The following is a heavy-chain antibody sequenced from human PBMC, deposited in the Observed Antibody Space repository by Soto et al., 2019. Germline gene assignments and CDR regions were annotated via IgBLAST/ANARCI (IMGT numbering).Heavy chain of an antibody. V-gene: IGHV3-30*18. D-gene: IGHD2-2*01. J-gene: IGHJ4*02. CDR2: ISYDGSNK. Sequence: QVQLVESGGGVVQPGRSLRLSCAASGFTFSSYGMHWVRQAPGKGLEWVAVISYDGSNKYYADSVKGRFTISRDNSKNTLYLQMNSLRAEDTAVYYCAKDKYQLLSMSFDYWGQGTLVTVSS. CDR1: GFTFSSYG. CDR3: AKDKYQLLSMSFDY.